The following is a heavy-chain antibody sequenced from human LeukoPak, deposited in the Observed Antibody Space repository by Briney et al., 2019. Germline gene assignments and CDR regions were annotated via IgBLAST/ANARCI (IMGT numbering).Heavy chain of an antibody. CDR3: ARRAYCGGDCFALYYYYYMDV. CDR2: INPNSGGT. Sequence: GASVKVSCKASGYTFTGYYMHWVRQAPGQGLEWMGWINPNSGGTNYAQKFQGRVTMTRDTSISTAYMELSRLRSDDTVVYYCARRAYCGGDCFALYYYYYMDVWGKGTTVTVSS. CDR1: GYTFTGYY. J-gene: IGHJ6*03. D-gene: IGHD2-21*02. V-gene: IGHV1-2*02.